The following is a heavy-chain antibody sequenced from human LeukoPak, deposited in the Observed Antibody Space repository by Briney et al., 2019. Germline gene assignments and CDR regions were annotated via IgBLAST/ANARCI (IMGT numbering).Heavy chain of an antibody. V-gene: IGHV4-59*01. D-gene: IGHD6-13*01. CDR1: GGSISSYY. J-gene: IGHJ5*02. CDR3: ARVDSSRNWFDP. Sequence: PSETLSLTCTVSGGSISSYYWSWIRQPPGKGLEWIGYIYYSGTTNYNPSPKSRVTISLDTSKNQFSLKLSSVTAADTAVYYCARVDSSRNWFDPWGQGTLVTVSS. CDR2: IYYSGTT.